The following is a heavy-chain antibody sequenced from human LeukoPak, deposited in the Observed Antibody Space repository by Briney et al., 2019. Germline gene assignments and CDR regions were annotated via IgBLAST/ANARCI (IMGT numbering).Heavy chain of an antibody. V-gene: IGHV3-23*01. J-gene: IGHJ4*02. CDR2: ISGSGGST. D-gene: IGHD2/OR15-2a*01. CDR1: GFTFSSYA. Sequence: PGGSLRLSCAASGFTFSSYAMSWVRQAPGKGLEWVSAISGSGGSTYYADSVKGRFTISRDNSKNTLYLQMNSLRAEDTAVYYCAKDPFYFLQQSEFDYWGQGTLVTVSS. CDR3: AKDPFYFLQQSEFDY.